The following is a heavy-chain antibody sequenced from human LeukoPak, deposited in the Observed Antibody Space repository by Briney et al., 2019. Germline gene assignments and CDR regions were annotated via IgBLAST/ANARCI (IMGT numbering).Heavy chain of an antibody. V-gene: IGHV4-59*01. D-gene: IGHD3-22*01. CDR3: ARAPYYYDSSGWLDY. CDR2: IHYTGST. Sequence: SETLSLTCLVSGGSISGSHWSWIRQPPGKGLEWIGYIHYTGSTDYNPSLRSRVTLSIDMSKNQFSLRLSSVTAADTAVYYCARAPYYYDSSGWLDYWGQGTLVTVSS. CDR1: GGSISGSH. J-gene: IGHJ4*02.